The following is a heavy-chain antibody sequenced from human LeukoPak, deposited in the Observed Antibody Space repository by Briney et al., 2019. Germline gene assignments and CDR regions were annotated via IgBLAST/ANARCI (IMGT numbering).Heavy chain of an antibody. V-gene: IGHV4-4*07. J-gene: IGHJ4*02. D-gene: IGHD3-3*01. Sequence: PSETLSLTCTVSGGSISSYYWSWIRQPAGKGLEWIGRIYTSGSTNYNPSLKSRVTMSVDTSKNQFSLKLSSETAADTAVYYCARGADFGVVLFFDYWGQGTLVTVSS. CDR3: ARGADFGVVLFFDY. CDR1: GGSISSYY. CDR2: IYTSGST.